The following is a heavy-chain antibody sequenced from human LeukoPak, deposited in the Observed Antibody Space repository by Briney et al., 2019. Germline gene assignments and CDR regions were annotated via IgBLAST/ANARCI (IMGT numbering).Heavy chain of an antibody. CDR1: GFTFGSYS. J-gene: IGHJ4*02. CDR3: ARDPARFYYFDY. Sequence: GGSLRLSCAASGFTFGSYSMNCVRQAPGKGLEWVSSISSSSSYIYYTDSVKGRFTISRDNAKSSLYLQMNSLRAEDTAIYYCARDPARFYYFDYWGQGTLVTVSS. V-gene: IGHV3-21*01. CDR2: ISSSSSYI.